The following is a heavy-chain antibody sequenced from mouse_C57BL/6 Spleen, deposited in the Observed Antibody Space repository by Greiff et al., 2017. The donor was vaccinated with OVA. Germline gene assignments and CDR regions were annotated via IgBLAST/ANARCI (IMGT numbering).Heavy chain of an antibody. CDR3: ARSILPYWYFDV. CDR2: IDPSDSYT. CDR1: GYTFTSYW. J-gene: IGHJ1*03. V-gene: IGHV1-69*01. Sequence: QVQLQQPGAELVMPGASVKLSCTASGYTFTSYWMHWVQQCPGQGLEWIGEIDPSDSYTNYNQKFRGKSTLTVDKSSSTAYMQLSSLTSEDSAVYYCARSILPYWYFDVWGTGTTVTVSS. D-gene: IGHD1-1*01.